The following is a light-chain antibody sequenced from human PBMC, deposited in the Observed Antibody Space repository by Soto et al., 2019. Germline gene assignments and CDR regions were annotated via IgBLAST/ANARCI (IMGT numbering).Light chain of an antibody. V-gene: IGLV2-11*01. CDR2: DVN. CDR1: SSDVGSYNY. Sequence: QSALTQPRSVSGSPGQSVTISCTGTSSDVGSYNYVSWYQHHPGKAPKLMIYDVNKRPSGVPDRFSGSKSGNTASLTVSGLQAEDEADYYCCSFAGRHTFVFGTGTKLTVL. CDR3: CSFAGRHTFV. J-gene: IGLJ1*01.